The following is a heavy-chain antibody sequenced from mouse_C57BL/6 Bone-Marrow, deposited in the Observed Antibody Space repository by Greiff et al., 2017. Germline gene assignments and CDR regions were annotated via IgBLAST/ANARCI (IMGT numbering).Heavy chain of an antibody. CDR2: IHPNSGST. Sequence: VQLQQPGAELVKPGASVKLSCKASGYTFTSYWMHWVKQRPGQGLEWIGMIHPNSGSTNYNEKFKGKATLTVDKSSSTAYMQLSSLTSEDSAVYYCARWDYDGYYYAMDYWGQGTSVTVSS. CDR1: GYTFTSYW. D-gene: IGHD2-4*01. J-gene: IGHJ4*01. CDR3: ARWDYDGYYYAMDY. V-gene: IGHV1-64*01.